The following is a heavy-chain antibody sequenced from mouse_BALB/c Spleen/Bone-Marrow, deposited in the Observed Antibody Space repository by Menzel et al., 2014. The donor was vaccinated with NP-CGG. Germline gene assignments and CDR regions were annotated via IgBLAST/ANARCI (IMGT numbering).Heavy chain of an antibody. V-gene: IGHV1S81*02. Sequence: QVQLQQSGAELVKPGASLKLSCKASGYTFTSYWMHWVKQRPGQGLEWIGEINPSNGRTNYNEKFKSKATLTVDKSSSTAYMQLSSLTSEDSAVYYCARGYFAYWGQGTLVTVSA. CDR3: ARGYFAY. CDR1: GYTFTSYW. D-gene: IGHD2-14*01. CDR2: INPSNGRT. J-gene: IGHJ3*01.